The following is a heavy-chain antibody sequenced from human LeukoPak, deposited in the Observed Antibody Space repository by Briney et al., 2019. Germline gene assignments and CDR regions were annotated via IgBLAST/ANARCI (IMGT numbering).Heavy chain of an antibody. Sequence: ASVKVSCKASGYTFSNYDINWVRQAPGQGLDWMGWISIYNGSTSYAQKFQDRVTMTTDTSTSTAYMELRSLTSADTAVYYCARTLRATLFFDYWGQGTLVTVSS. J-gene: IGHJ4*02. V-gene: IGHV1-18*01. CDR2: ISIYNGST. D-gene: IGHD1-26*01. CDR3: ARTLRATLFFDY. CDR1: GYTFSNYD.